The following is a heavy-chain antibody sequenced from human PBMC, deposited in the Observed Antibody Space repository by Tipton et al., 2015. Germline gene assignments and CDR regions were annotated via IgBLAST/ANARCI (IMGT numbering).Heavy chain of an antibody. J-gene: IGHJ4*02. CDR1: GGSISSGDYY. V-gene: IGHV4-30-4*01. D-gene: IGHD1-26*01. CDR3: ARSVGAVRYFFEY. Sequence: TLSLTCTVSGGSISSGDYYWSWIRQPPGKGLEWIGYIYYSGSTYYNPSLKGRVTISVDTSKNQFSLKLSSVTAADTAVYYCARSVGAVRYFFEYWGQGALVTVSS. CDR2: IYYSGST.